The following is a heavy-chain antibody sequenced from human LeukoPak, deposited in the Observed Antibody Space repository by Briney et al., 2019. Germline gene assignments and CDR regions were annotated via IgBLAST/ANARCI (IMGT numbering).Heavy chain of an antibody. V-gene: IGHV3-21*01. CDR2: ISSSSSYI. Sequence: GGSLRLSCAASGFTFSSYSMNWVRQAPGKGLEWVSSISSSSSYIYYADSVKGRFTISRDNAKNSLYLQMNSLRAEDTAVYYCARAMVRGVNNYYYGVDVWGQGTTVTVSS. D-gene: IGHD3-10*01. CDR3: ARAMVRGVNNYYYGVDV. J-gene: IGHJ6*02. CDR1: GFTFSSYS.